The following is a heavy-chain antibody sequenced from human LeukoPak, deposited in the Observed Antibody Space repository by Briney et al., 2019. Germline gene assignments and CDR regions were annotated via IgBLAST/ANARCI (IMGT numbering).Heavy chain of an antibody. CDR2: ISSTSTNI. CDR3: ARGGAARPDY. D-gene: IGHD6-6*01. J-gene: IGHJ4*02. CDR1: GFTFSNYG. Sequence: GGSLRLSCAASGFTFSNYGMNWVRQAPGKGLEWVSYISSTSTNINYADSVRGRFTISRDNAKRSLYLQLNSLRVEDRAVYYCARGGAARPDYWGQGTLVTVSS. V-gene: IGHV3-48*04.